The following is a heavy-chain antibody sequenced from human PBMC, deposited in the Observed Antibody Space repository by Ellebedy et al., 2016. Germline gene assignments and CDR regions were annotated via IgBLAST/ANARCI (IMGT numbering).Heavy chain of an antibody. V-gene: IGHV3-33*01. D-gene: IGHD1-26*01. CDR1: GFTFSSYG. CDR2: IWYDGSNK. CDR3: ARPTEGELLGFDY. J-gene: IGHJ4*02. Sequence: GESLKISCAASGFTFSSYGMHWVRQAPGKGLEWVAVIWYDGSNKYYADSVKGRFTISRDNSKNTLYLQMNSLRAEDTAVYYCARPTEGELLGFDYWGQGTLVTVSS.